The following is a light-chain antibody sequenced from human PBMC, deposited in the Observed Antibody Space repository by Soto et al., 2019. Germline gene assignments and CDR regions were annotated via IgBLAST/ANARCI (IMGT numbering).Light chain of an antibody. CDR2: AAS. V-gene: IGKV1-39*01. Sequence: VKMTQSPSSLSASVGDRVTITCRASQSVTTYLNWYHQKPGRAPDLLIYAASTLQSGVPSRFSGSGSGTDFTLTISSLQAEDFATYHCQQFHTFPAGFGQGTRLEIK. CDR3: QQFHTFPAG. J-gene: IGKJ5*01. CDR1: QSVTTY.